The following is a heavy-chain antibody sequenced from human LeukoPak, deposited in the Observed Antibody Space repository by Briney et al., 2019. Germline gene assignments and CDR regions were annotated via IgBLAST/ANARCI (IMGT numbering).Heavy chain of an antibody. CDR3: AKDKDSGRSGFDI. CDR2: ISGSGGST. D-gene: IGHD2-15*01. CDR1: GFTFITYA. J-gene: IGHJ3*02. V-gene: IGHV3-23*01. Sequence: GGSLRLSCAASGFTFITYAMSWVRQAPGKGLECVSTISGSGGSTYYADSVKGRFTISRDNSTNTLYLHMNSLRAEDTAIYYCAKDKDSGRSGFDIWGQGTMVTVAS.